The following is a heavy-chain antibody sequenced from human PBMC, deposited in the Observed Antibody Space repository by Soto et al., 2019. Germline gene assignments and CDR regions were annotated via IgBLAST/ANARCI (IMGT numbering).Heavy chain of an antibody. Sequence: GASVKVSCKASGYSFTSHAMHWVRQAPGQRLEWMGWINGDNGNTKYSQKFQGRVTITRDTSASTAYMELSSLRSEDTAVYYCARAGYCSRASCSDAFDIWGQGTMVTVSS. J-gene: IGHJ3*02. CDR1: GYSFTSHA. V-gene: IGHV1-3*01. CDR3: ARAGYCSRASCSDAFDI. D-gene: IGHD2-2*03. CDR2: INGDNGNT.